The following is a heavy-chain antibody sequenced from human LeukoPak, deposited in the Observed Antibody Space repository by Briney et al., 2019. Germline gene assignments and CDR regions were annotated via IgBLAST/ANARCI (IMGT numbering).Heavy chain of an antibody. CDR2: IYTSGST. D-gene: IGHD3-10*01. Sequence: PSETLSLTCTVSGNSISSGDNYWSWIRQPAGKGLEWIGRIYTSGSTNYNPSLKSRVTISGDTSKNQFSLRLSSVTAADTAVYYCAKSRLLWFGELFDYWGQGTLVTVSS. CDR3: AKSRLLWFGELFDY. J-gene: IGHJ4*02. V-gene: IGHV4-61*02. CDR1: GNSISSGDNY.